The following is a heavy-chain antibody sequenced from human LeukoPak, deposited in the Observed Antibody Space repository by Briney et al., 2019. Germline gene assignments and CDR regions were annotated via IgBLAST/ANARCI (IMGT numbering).Heavy chain of an antibody. CDR1: GGTFSSYT. J-gene: IGHJ4*02. CDR2: IIPILGIA. D-gene: IGHD3-22*01. V-gene: IGHV1-69*04. Sequence: GSSVKVSCKASGGTFSSYTISWVRQAPGQGLEWMGRIIPILGIANYAQKFQGRVTITADKSTSTAYMELSSLRSEDTAVYYCARDMWGDSSGNPLDYWGQGTLVTVSS. CDR3: ARDMWGDSSGNPLDY.